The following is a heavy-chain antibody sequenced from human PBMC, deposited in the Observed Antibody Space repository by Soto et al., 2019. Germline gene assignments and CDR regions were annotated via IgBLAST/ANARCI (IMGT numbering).Heavy chain of an antibody. V-gene: IGHV4-34*01. Sequence: QVQLQQWGAGLLKPSETLSLTCAVYGGSFSGYYWSWIRQPPGKGLEWIGEINHSGSTNYNPSLKRRVTISVDTSKNKFSLKLSSVTAADTAVYYCARASDYCSSTSCRHSWFDPWGQGTLVTVSS. D-gene: IGHD2-2*01. CDR2: INHSGST. J-gene: IGHJ5*02. CDR1: GGSFSGYY. CDR3: ARASDYCSSTSCRHSWFDP.